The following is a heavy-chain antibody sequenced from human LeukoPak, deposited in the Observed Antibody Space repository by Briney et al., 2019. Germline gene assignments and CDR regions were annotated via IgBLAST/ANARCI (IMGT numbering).Heavy chain of an antibody. V-gene: IGHV1-2*02. CDR3: ARACRYSGYDCLDY. CDR2: INPNRGGT. D-gene: IGHD5-12*01. Sequence: ASVKVSCKASGYTFTGYYMHWVRQAPGQGLEWMGWINPNRGGTNYAQKFQGRVTMTRDTSISTAYVELSRLRSDDTAVYYCARACRYSGYDCLDYWGQGTLVTVSS. CDR1: GYTFTGYY. J-gene: IGHJ4*02.